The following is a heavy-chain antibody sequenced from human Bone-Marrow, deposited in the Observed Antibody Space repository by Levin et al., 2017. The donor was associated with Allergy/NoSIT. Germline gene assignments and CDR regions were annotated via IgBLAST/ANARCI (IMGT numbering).Heavy chain of an antibody. D-gene: IGHD6-6*01. Sequence: PGGSLRLSCAASGFKFNDYAMHWVRQAPGKGLEWIAVISWNSGSTDFADSVKGRFTISRDNAKNFLYLELNSLRVEDTAFYYCAKEKNPEYSSSYLAWGAPVGRHYYYHALDVWGQGTTVTVSS. CDR2: ISWNSGST. CDR3: AKEKNPEYSSSYLAWGAPVGRHYYYHALDV. V-gene: IGHV3-9*01. J-gene: IGHJ6*02. CDR1: GFKFNDYA.